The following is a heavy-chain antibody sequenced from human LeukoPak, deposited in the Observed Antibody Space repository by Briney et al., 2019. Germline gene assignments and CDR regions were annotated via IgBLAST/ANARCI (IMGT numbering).Heavy chain of an antibody. CDR1: GFTFSSYA. CDR3: TKFDAPSGRKNY. Sequence: GGSLRLSRAASGFTFSSYAMNWVRQAPGKGLEWVSTSETDASTYYADSVKGRFTISRDNSKNMLYMQMNSLRAEDTAVYYCTKFDAPSGRKNYWGQGTLVTVSS. CDR2: SETDAST. J-gene: IGHJ4*02. V-gene: IGHV3-23*01.